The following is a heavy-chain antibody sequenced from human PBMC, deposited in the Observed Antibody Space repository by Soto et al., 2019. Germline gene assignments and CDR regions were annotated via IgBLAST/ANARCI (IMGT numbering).Heavy chain of an antibody. J-gene: IGHJ4*02. D-gene: IGHD6-19*01. CDR2: ISSSGTSA. Sequence: QVQLEESGGGLAKPGGSLRLSCAASGFTFSAVYMSWIRQAPNKGLEYISYISSSGTSANYADSVKGRFTISRDNAKNSLCLQMNSLRAEDTAVYYCARDRGAVTGQYFDYWGQGALVTVSS. CDR3: ARDRGAVTGQYFDY. CDR1: GFTFSAVY. V-gene: IGHV3-11*05.